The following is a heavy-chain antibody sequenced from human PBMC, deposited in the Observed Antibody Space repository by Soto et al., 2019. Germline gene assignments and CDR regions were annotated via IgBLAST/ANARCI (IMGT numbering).Heavy chain of an antibody. CDR3: NLKEYDSSGPTFDY. Sequence: PSETLSLTCAFYGGSFSGYYWSWIRQPPGKGLEWIGEINHSGSTNYNPSLKSRVTISVDTSKNQFSLKLSSVTAADTAVYYCNLKEYDSSGPTFDYWGQGTLVTVSS. D-gene: IGHD3-22*01. V-gene: IGHV4-34*01. CDR2: INHSGST. CDR1: GGSFSGYY. J-gene: IGHJ4*02.